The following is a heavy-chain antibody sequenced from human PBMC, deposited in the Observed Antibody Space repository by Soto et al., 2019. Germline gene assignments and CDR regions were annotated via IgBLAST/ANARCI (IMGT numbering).Heavy chain of an antibody. CDR1: GYDFTTYG. J-gene: IGHJ4*02. CDR3: ARGRYGDY. CDR2: ISAHNGNT. Sequence: QVHLVQSGAEVKKPGASVKVSCKGSGYDFTTYGITWVRQAPGQGLEWMAWISAHNGNTDYAQKLEGRGTETRDTATSTAYMELRSVRSDGTAGYYCARGRYGDYWGQGALVTVSS. V-gene: IGHV1-18*01. D-gene: IGHD1-1*01.